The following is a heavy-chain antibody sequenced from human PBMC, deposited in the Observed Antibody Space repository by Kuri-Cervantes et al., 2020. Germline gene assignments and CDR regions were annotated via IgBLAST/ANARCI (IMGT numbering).Heavy chain of an antibody. CDR1: SYSINSGYY. CDR2: IYHSGST. CDR3: ARLVVRYYFDY. Sequence: SETLSLTCTVSSYSINSGYYWGWIRQPPGKGLEWIGSIYHSGSTYYNPSLKSRVTTSVDTSKNQFSLKLSSVTAADTAVYYCARLVVRYYFDYWGQGTLVTVSS. V-gene: IGHV4-38-2*02. J-gene: IGHJ4*02. D-gene: IGHD2-2*01.